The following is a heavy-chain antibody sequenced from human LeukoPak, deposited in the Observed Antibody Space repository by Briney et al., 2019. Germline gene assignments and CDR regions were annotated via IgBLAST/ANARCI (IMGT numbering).Heavy chain of an antibody. CDR1: GYTFTSYG. J-gene: IGHJ6*03. D-gene: IGHD3/OR15-3a*01. Sequence: ASVKVSCKASGYTFTSYGINWARQATGQGLEWMGWMNPNSGNTGYAQKFQGRVTMTKNTSITTAYMELSSLRSEDTAVYYCARALSWTTDSFYYMDVWGKGTTVTVSS. CDR3: ARALSWTTDSFYYMDV. CDR2: MNPNSGNT. V-gene: IGHV1-8*01.